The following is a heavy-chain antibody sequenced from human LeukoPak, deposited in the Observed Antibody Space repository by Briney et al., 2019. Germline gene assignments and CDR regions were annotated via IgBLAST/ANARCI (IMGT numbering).Heavy chain of an antibody. Sequence: SETLSLTCTVSGGSISSSSYYWGWIRQPPGKGLEWIGSIYYSGSTYYNPSLKSRVTISVDTSKNQFSLKLSSVTAADTAAYYCGTGAVPRVWYFDYWGQGTLVTVSS. CDR3: GTGAVPRVWYFDY. J-gene: IGHJ4*02. CDR1: GGSISSSSYY. CDR2: IYYSGST. D-gene: IGHD2-21*01. V-gene: IGHV4-39*01.